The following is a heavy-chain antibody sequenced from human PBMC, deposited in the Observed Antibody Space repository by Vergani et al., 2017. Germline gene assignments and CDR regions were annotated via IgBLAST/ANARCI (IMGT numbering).Heavy chain of an antibody. CDR1: GFRFSDYG. J-gene: IGHJ4*02. D-gene: IGHD1-14*01. CDR2: ISYDGDTT. V-gene: IGHV3-30*18. CDR3: SKFPLNITRPDRGDF. Sequence: HVQMVESGGGVVQPGRSLRLSCAVSGFRFSDYGMNWVRQAPGRGLEWVALISYDGDTTYYEDSVKGRFTISRDNSKNTLILQMHSLRVDDTALYYCSKFPLNITRPDRGDFWGQGSLVTVAS.